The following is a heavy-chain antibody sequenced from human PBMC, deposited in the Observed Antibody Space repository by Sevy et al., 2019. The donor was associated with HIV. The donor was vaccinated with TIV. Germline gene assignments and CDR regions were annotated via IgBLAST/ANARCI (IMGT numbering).Heavy chain of an antibody. CDR3: ARDFHNYYGSGRRFDP. J-gene: IGHJ5*02. V-gene: IGHV1-2*02. Sequence: ASVKVSCKASGYTFTGYYMHWVRQAPGQGLEWMGWINPNSGGTNYAQKFQGRVTMTRDTSISSAYMELSRLRSDDTAVYYCARDFHNYYGSGRRFDPWGQGTLVTVSS. CDR1: GYTFTGYY. D-gene: IGHD3-10*01. CDR2: INPNSGGT.